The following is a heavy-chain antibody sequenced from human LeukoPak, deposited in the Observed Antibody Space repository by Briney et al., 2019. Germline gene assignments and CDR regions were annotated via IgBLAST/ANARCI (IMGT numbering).Heavy chain of an antibody. CDR3: ARAARADCTSPTCHSWLAP. D-gene: IGHD2/OR15-2a*01. CDR2: INSDGSTT. V-gene: IGHV3-74*01. CDR1: GFTLSNSW. J-gene: IGHJ5*02. Sequence: GGSLGLSCAASGFTLSNSWIHWVRQAPGKGLVWVSRINSDGSTTTYADSVKGRFTISRDNAKNTLYLQMNSLRAEDTAVYYCARAARADCTSPTCHSWLAPWGQGTQVTVSS.